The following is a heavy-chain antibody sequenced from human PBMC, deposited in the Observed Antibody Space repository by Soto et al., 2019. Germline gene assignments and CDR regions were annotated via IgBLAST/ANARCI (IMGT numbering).Heavy chain of an antibody. Sequence: EVQLVESGGGLVQPGGSLRLSCAASGFIFSSYWMHWVRQAPGKGLVWVSRINSDGSSTSYADSVKGRFTISRDNAKNSLYLQMNSLRAEDTAVYYCASQTTVTIYYYYGMDVWGQGTTVTVSS. CDR2: INSDGSST. CDR3: ASQTTVTIYYYYGMDV. D-gene: IGHD4-4*01. V-gene: IGHV3-74*01. CDR1: GFIFSSYW. J-gene: IGHJ6*02.